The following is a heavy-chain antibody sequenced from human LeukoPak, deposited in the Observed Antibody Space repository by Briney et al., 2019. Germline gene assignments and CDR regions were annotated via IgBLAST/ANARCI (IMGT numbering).Heavy chain of an antibody. CDR3: ARGPVEAVFGVSTED. CDR1: GYTFTSYD. CDR2: MNPNSGNT. J-gene: IGHJ6*02. Sequence: ASVKVSCKASGYTFTSYDINWVRQATGQGLEWMGWMNPNSGNTGYAQKFQGRVPMTRDTSISTAYMELSSLRSEDTAVYYCARGPVEAVFGVSTEDWGQGTTVTVSS. V-gene: IGHV1-8*01. D-gene: IGHD3-10*02.